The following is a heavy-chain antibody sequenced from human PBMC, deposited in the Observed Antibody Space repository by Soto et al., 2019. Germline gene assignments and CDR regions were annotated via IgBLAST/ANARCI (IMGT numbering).Heavy chain of an antibody. CDR1: GGSISSSSYY. CDR2: IYYSGST. J-gene: IGHJ5*02. D-gene: IGHD3-3*01. V-gene: IGHV4-39*01. CDR3: ANLRRYYDFWSGANWFDP. Sequence: SETLSLTCTVSGGSISSSSYYWDWIRQPPGKGLEWIGSIYYSGSTYYNPSLKSRVTISVDTSKNQFSLKLSSVTAADTAVYYCANLRRYYDFWSGANWFDPWGQGTLVTVSS.